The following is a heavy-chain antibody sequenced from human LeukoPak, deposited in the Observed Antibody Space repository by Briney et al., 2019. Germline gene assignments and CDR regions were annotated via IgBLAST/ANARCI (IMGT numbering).Heavy chain of an antibody. D-gene: IGHD3-22*01. J-gene: IGHJ4*02. Sequence: GGSLRLSCAASGFTFSSYAMSWVRQAPGKGLEWVSAISGSGGSTYYADSVKGRFTISRDNSKNTVYLQMNSLRAEDTAVYYGAKQEDGYWPFDYWGQGTLVTVSS. CDR2: ISGSGGST. CDR3: AKQEDGYWPFDY. CDR1: GFTFSSYA. V-gene: IGHV3-23*01.